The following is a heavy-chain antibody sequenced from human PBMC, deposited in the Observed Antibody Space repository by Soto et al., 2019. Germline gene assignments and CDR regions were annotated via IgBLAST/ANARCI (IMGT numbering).Heavy chain of an antibody. Sequence: SETLSLTCTVSGGSISSSSYYWGWIRKPPGKGLEWIGSIYYSGSTYYNPSLKSRVTISVDTSKNQFSLKLSSVTAADTAVYYCARRSSSSWYYYGMDVWGQGTTVTVSS. CDR1: GGSISSSSYY. CDR2: IYYSGST. V-gene: IGHV4-39*01. J-gene: IGHJ6*02. CDR3: ARRSSSSWYYYGMDV. D-gene: IGHD6-13*01.